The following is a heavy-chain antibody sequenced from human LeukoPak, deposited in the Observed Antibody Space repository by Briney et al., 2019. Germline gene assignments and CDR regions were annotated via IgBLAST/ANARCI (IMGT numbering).Heavy chain of an antibody. J-gene: IGHJ3*02. CDR3: AREMGYYYDSSGYYYGAFDI. CDR2: IRPNSGGT. D-gene: IGHD3-22*01. CDR1: GGTLSSYA. Sequence: ASVKVSCKASGGTLSSYAISWVRQAPGQGLEWMGWIRPNSGGTKYAQKFQGRVTMTRDTSISTAYMELSRLRSDDTAVYYCAREMGYYYDSSGYYYGAFDIWGQGTMVTVSS. V-gene: IGHV1-2*02.